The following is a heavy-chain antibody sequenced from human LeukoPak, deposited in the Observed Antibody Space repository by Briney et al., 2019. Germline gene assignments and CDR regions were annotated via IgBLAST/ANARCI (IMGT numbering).Heavy chain of an antibody. V-gene: IGHV3-9*01. CDR1: GFTFDDYA. Sequence: GGSLRLSCAASGFTFDDYAMHWVRQAPGKSLEWVSGISWNSGSIGYADSVKGRFTISRDNAKNSLYLQMNSLRAEDTALYYCAKDTGPYYYDISGYYFDYWGQGTLVTVSS. J-gene: IGHJ4*02. CDR2: ISWNSGSI. D-gene: IGHD3-22*01. CDR3: AKDTGPYYYDISGYYFDY.